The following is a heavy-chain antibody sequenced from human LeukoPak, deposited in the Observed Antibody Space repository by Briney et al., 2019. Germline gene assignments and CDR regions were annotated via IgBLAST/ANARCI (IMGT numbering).Heavy chain of an antibody. J-gene: IGHJ3*02. V-gene: IGHV3-43D*03. CDR3: AKGAPSGSYSDAFDI. CDR1: GFTFDDYA. CDR2: ISWDGGST. D-gene: IGHD1-26*01. Sequence: QSGGSLRLSCAASGFTFDDYAMHWVRQAPGKGLEWVSLISWDGGSTYYADSVKGRFTISRDNSKNSLYLQMNSLRAEDTALYYCAKGAPSGSYSDAFDIWGQGTMVTVSS.